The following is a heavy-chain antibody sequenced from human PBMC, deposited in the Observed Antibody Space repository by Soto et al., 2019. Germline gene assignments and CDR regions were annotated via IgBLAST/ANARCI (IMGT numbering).Heavy chain of an antibody. CDR1: GNSFTTYY. V-gene: IGHV1-46*01. D-gene: IGHD3-22*01. CDR3: AGLYHYDSSGYYDY. J-gene: IGHJ4*02. CDR2: INPSGGRA. Sequence: ASVKVSCKASGNSFTTYYMHWVRQAPGQGLEWMGIINPSGGRATYAQKFQGRVTMTRDTSTSTFHMELSSLTSEDTAVYYCAGLYHYDSSGYYDYWGQGTLVTVSS.